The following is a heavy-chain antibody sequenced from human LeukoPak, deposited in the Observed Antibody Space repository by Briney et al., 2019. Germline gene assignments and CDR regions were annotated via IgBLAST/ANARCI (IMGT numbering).Heavy chain of an antibody. V-gene: IGHV4-61*01. CDR2: IYYSEST. J-gene: IGHJ4*02. CDR1: GGSVSSGSYY. CDR3: ARETVALFDFDY. Sequence: SETLSLTCTVSGGSVSSGSYYWSWIRQPPGKGLEWIGYIYYSESTNYNPSLKSRVTISVDTSKNQFSLKLSSVTAADTAVYYCARETVALFDFDYWGQGTLVTVSS. D-gene: IGHD6-19*01.